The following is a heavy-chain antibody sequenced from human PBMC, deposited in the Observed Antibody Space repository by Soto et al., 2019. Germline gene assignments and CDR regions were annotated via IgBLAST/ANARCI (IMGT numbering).Heavy chain of an antibody. Sequence: TSETLCLTCTVAGGSLISYCVSWIRQPPGKGLEWIGYIYYSGSTNYNPSLKSRVTISVDTSKNQLSLKLSSVTAADTAVYYCASSPYYDFWSGYPTLYYFDYWGQGTLVTVSS. CDR3: ASSPYYDFWSGYPTLYYFDY. CDR1: GGSLISYC. J-gene: IGHJ4*02. D-gene: IGHD3-3*01. V-gene: IGHV4-59*01. CDR2: IYYSGST.